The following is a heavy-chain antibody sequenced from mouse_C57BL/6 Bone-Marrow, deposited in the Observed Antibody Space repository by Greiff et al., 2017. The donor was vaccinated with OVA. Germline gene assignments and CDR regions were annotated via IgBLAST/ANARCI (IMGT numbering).Heavy chain of an antibody. J-gene: IGHJ4*01. Sequence: DVQLQESGAELVRPGASVKLSCTASGFNIKDDYMHWVKQRPEQGLEWIGWIDPGNGDTEYASKFQGKATITADTSSNTAYLQLSSLTSEDTAVEYCTIHYYGSSYYYAMDYWGQGTTVTVSS. CDR1: GFNIKDDY. CDR2: IDPGNGDT. D-gene: IGHD1-1*01. V-gene: IGHV14-4*01. CDR3: TIHYYGSSYYYAMDY.